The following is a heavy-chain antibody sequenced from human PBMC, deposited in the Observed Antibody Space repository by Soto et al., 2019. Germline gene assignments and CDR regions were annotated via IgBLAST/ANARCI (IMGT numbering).Heavy chain of an antibody. D-gene: IGHD3-22*01. CDR2: ISGSGGST. Sequence: VGSLRLSCAASGFTFSSYAMSWVRQAPGKGLEWVSAISGSGGSTYYADSVKGRFTISRDNSKNTLYLQMNSLRAEDTAVYYCVVARPGYDSSGHEFEDWGQGTVVTVAS. V-gene: IGHV3-23*01. CDR3: VVARPGYDSSGHEFED. CDR1: GFTFSSYA. J-gene: IGHJ4*02.